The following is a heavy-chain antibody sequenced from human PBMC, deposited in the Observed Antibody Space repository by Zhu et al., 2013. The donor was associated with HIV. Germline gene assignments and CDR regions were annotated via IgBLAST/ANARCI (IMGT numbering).Heavy chain of an antibody. V-gene: IGHV1-18*01. J-gene: IGHJ6*02. CDR1: GYTFTNYG. Sequence: QVQLVQSGAEVKKPGASVKVSCKASGYTFTNYGISWVRQAPGQGLEWMGWVSAYNGDTYYVQKFQDRVTMTTGTSTSTAYMELRSLRSDDTAVYYCGLGWGVDVWGQGTTVIVSS. CDR2: VSAYNGDT. CDR3: GLGWGVDV. D-gene: IGHD3-16*01.